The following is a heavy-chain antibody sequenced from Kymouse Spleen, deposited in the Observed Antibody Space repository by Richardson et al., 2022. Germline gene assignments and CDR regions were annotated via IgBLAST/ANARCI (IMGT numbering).Heavy chain of an antibody. J-gene: IGHJ4*02. CDR2: INHSGST. CDR3: ARIFLTGYYDY. Sequence: QVQLQQWGAGLLKPSETLSLTCAVYGGSFSGYYWSWIRQPPGKGLEWIGEINHSGSTNYNPSLKSRVTISVDTSKNQFSLKLSSVTAADTAVYYCARIFLTGYYDYWGQGTLVTVSS. CDR1: GGSFSGYY. D-gene: IGHD3-9*01. V-gene: IGHV4-34*01.